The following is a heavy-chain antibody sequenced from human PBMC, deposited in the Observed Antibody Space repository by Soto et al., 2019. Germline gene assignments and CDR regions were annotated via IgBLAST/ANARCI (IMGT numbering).Heavy chain of an antibody. Sequence: EVQLVESGGGLVQPGGSLRLSCAASGFTFSSYEMNWVRQAPGKGLEWVSYISSSGSTIYYADSVKGRFTISRDNAKNSLYLQMNSLRAEDTAVYYCARRAGLGGHYGMDVWGQGTTVTVSS. CDR2: ISSSGSTI. V-gene: IGHV3-48*03. CDR1: GFTFSSYE. D-gene: IGHD6-25*01. CDR3: ARRAGLGGHYGMDV. J-gene: IGHJ6*02.